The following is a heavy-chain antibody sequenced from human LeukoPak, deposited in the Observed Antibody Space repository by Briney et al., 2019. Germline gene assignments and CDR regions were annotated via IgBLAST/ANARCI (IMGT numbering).Heavy chain of an antibody. D-gene: IGHD3/OR15-3a*01. CDR1: GDSVSSNSAA. CDR3: ARQTGSGLFILP. CDR2: IYYKSKWYS. Sequence: SQTLSLTCVISGDSVSSNSAAWNWIRQSPSRGLEWLGRIYYKSKWYSDYAVFVESRIIINADTSKNQFSLKLTSVTAADTAVYYCARQTGSGLFILPGGQGTLVTVSS. V-gene: IGHV6-1*01. J-gene: IGHJ4*02.